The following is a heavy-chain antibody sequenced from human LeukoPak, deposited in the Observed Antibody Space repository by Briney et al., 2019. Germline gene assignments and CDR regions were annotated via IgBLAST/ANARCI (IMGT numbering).Heavy chain of an antibody. Sequence: GGSLRLSCAASGFTFSSYAMSWVRQAPGKGLEWVSAISGSGGSTYYADSVKGRLTISRDNSKNTLYLQMNSLRAEDTAVYYCAKDSLYNWNDGDYYYYMDVWGKGTTVTVSS. V-gene: IGHV3-23*01. CDR3: AKDSLYNWNDGDYYYYMDV. D-gene: IGHD1-1*01. CDR2: ISGSGGST. J-gene: IGHJ6*03. CDR1: GFTFSSYA.